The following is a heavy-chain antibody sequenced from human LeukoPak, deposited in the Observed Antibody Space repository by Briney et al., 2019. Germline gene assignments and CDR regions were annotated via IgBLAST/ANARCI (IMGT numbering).Heavy chain of an antibody. V-gene: IGHV3-33*06. Sequence: PGGSPRLSCAASGFTFSSYGMHWVRQAPGKGLEWVAVIWYDGSNKYYADSVKGRFTISRDNSKNTLYLQMNSLRAEDTAVYYCAKVVAVAGSYFDYWGQGTLVTVSS. CDR2: IWYDGSNK. CDR3: AKVVAVAGSYFDY. D-gene: IGHD6-19*01. J-gene: IGHJ4*02. CDR1: GFTFSSYG.